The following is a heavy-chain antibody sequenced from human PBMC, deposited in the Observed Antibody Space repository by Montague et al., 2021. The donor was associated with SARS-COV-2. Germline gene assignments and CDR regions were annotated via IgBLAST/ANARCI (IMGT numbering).Heavy chain of an antibody. V-gene: IGHV4-34*01. CDR2: INNSGST. D-gene: IGHD3-22*01. CDR3: ARGRIEVSMIVVVLTGASYYMDV. Sequence: SETLSLTCAVYGGSFSGHYWSWIRQPPGKGLEWIGEINNSGSTNYNPPLKSRVTISVDTSKNQFSLKLHPVTAADTAVYYCARGRIEVSMIVVVLTGASYYMDVWGKGTTVTVSS. CDR1: GGSFSGHY. J-gene: IGHJ6*03.